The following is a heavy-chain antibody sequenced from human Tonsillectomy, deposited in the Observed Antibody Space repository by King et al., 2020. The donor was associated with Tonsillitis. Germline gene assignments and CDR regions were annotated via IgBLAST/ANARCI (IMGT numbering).Heavy chain of an antibody. D-gene: IGHD2/OR15-2a*01. J-gene: IGHJ3*02. CDR1: GYSFTSYW. CDR2: IYPGDSDT. Sequence: VQLVESGAEVKKPGESLKISCKVSGYSFTSYWIGWVRQMPGKGLEWMGIIYPGDSDTRYSPSFQGQVTISADKSISTAYLQWSSLKASDTAMYYCARHWEYVNVGAGYAFDIGAKGTVSTVSS. V-gene: IGHV5-51*01. CDR3: ARHWEYVNVGAGYAFDI.